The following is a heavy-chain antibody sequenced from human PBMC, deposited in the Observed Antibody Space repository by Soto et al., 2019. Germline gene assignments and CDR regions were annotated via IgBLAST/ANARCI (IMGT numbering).Heavy chain of an antibody. Sequence: KPSETLSLTCTVSGGSISGYFWNWIRQPPGKGLEWIGYMSYTGNTNYNPSLTSRVSISVDTSKNQFSLNLNSVTAADTAVYYCARADTTIVPPAQWGQGTLVTVSS. J-gene: IGHJ4*02. D-gene: IGHD3-10*01. CDR3: ARADTTIVPPAQ. V-gene: IGHV4-59*01. CDR2: MSYTGNT. CDR1: GGSISGYF.